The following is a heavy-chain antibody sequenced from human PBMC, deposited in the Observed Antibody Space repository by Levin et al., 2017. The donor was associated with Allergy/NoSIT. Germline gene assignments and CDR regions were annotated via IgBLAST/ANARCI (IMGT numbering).Heavy chain of an antibody. D-gene: IGHD3-16*01. V-gene: IGHV3-33*01. J-gene: IGHJ6*02. CDR2: IWYDGSNK. CDR1: GFTFSSYG. CDR3: ARDSGVWHYGMDV. Sequence: SCATSGFTFSSYGMHWARQAPGKGLEWVAVIWYDGSNKNYADSVKGRFTISRDNSKNTLFLRMNSLRAEDTAVYYCARDSGVWHYGMDVWGQGTTVTVSS.